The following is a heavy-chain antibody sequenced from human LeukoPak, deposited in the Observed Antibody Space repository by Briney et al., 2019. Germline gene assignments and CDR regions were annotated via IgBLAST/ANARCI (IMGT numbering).Heavy chain of an antibody. CDR2: INHRGST. J-gene: IGHJ5*02. Sequence: SETLSLTCTVSGGSISSYYWSWIRLPPGKGLEWIGEINHRGSTNYNPSLKSRVTISVDTSKNQFSLKLSSVTAADTAVYYCARGRIAAAVLIVGVRNWFDPWGQGTLVTVSS. CDR3: ARGRIAAAVLIVGVRNWFDP. D-gene: IGHD6-13*01. CDR1: GGSISSYY. V-gene: IGHV4-34*01.